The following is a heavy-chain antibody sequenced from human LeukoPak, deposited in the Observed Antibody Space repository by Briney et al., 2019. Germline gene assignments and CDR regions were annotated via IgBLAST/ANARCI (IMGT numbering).Heavy chain of an antibody. J-gene: IGHJ6*04. CDR3: ARDRWSGQLHWDV. CDR2: IHYSGGT. D-gene: IGHD3-10*01. Sequence: SETLSLTCAVSGYSLSSGYYWGWIRQSPGKGLEWLGSIHYSGGTYYNPSLEGRVTISEDTSKNHLSLRLSSVAAADTAVYYCARDRWSGQLHWDVGGKGTTAPVSS. V-gene: IGHV4-38-2*02. CDR1: GYSLSSGYY.